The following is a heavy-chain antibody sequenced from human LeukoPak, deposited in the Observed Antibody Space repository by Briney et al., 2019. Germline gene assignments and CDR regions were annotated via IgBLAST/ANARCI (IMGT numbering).Heavy chain of an antibody. CDR1: GFTFSSYD. CDR2: IRCGGGHT. Sequence: GGSLRLSCAASGFTFSSYDMSWVRQAPGKGLEWVADIRCGGGHTFYADSVKGRFTISRDHSKNTMYLQMNSLRAVDTAVYYCASDIVVVQAAISYYDGMDVWGQGTTVTVSS. V-gene: IGHV3-23*01. D-gene: IGHD2-2*02. J-gene: IGHJ6*02. CDR3: ASDIVVVQAAISYYDGMDV.